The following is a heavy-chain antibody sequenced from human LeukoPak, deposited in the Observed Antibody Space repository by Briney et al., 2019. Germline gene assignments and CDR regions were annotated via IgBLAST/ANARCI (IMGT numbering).Heavy chain of an antibody. CDR1: GFTFSSYW. J-gene: IGHJ4*02. CDR2: IKQDGSEK. Sequence: GGSLRLSCAACGFTFSSYWMSWVRQAPGKGLEWVANIKQDGSEKYYVDSVKGRFTISRDNAKNSLYLQMKSLRAEDTAVYYCTRIAAAGFDCWGQGTLVTVSS. V-gene: IGHV3-7*01. CDR3: TRIAAAGFDC. D-gene: IGHD6-13*01.